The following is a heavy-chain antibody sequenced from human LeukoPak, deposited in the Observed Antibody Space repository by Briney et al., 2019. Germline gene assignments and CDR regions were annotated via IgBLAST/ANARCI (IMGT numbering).Heavy chain of an antibody. CDR2: ISAYNGNT. CDR1: GYTFTGYY. Sequence: ASVKVSCKASGYTFTGYYMHWVRQAPGQGLEWMGWISAYNGNTNYAQKLQGRVTMTTDTSTSTAYMELGSLRSDDTAVYYCARKPYYDFWSGYYRGGHDNWFDPWGQGTLVTVSS. D-gene: IGHD3-3*01. J-gene: IGHJ5*02. CDR3: ARKPYYDFWSGYYRGGHDNWFDP. V-gene: IGHV1-18*04.